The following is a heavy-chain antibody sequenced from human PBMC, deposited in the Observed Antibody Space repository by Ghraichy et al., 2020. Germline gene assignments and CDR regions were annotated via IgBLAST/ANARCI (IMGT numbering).Heavy chain of an antibody. CDR1: GFTFSSYA. CDR2: ISGSGGST. Sequence: LSLTCAASGFTFSSYAMSWVRQAPGKGLEWVSAISGSGGSTYYADSVKGRFTISRDNSKNTLYLQMNSLRAEDTAVYYCAKDFAYDSSTYFDYWGQGTLVTVSS. J-gene: IGHJ4*02. D-gene: IGHD3-22*01. V-gene: IGHV3-23*01. CDR3: AKDFAYDSSTYFDY.